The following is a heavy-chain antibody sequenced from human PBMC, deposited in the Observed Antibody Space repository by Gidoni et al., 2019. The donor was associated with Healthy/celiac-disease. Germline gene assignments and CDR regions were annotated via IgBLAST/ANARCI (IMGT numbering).Heavy chain of an antibody. V-gene: IGHV3-30*18. CDR1: GFTFRRDG. Sequence: QVQLVESGGGVVQPGRSLRLSCAASGFTFRRDGMHWVRQAPGKGLEWVAVISDDGSNKYYADSVKGRFTISRDNSKNTLYLQMNSLRAEDTAVYYCAKELESLWFGELFDYWGQGTLVTVSS. D-gene: IGHD3-10*01. CDR2: ISDDGSNK. CDR3: AKELESLWFGELFDY. J-gene: IGHJ4*02.